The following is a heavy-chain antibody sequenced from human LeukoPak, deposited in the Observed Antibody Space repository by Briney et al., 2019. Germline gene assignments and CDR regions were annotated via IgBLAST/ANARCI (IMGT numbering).Heavy chain of an antibody. CDR3: ARGRRYFDY. J-gene: IGHJ4*02. V-gene: IGHV4-59*01. CDR2: IDYSGST. Sequence: PSETLSLTCTVSGGSISSYYWSWIRQPPGKGLEWIGYIDYSGSTNYNPSLKSRVSISVDTSKNQFSLKLSSVTAADTAVYYCARGRRYFDYWGQETLVTVSS. CDR1: GGSISSYY.